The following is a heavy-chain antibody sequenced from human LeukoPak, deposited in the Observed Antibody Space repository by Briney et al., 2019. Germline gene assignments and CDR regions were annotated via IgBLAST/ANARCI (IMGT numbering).Heavy chain of an antibody. V-gene: IGHV3-48*01. Sequence: PGGSLRLSCAASGFTFSSYRMNWVRQAPGKGLEWVSYISSSSNTIYYADSVKGRFTISRDNSKNTLYLQMNSLRAEDTAVYYCAKSGYNRFDYWGQGTLVTVSS. D-gene: IGHD5-24*01. J-gene: IGHJ4*02. CDR3: AKSGYNRFDY. CDR2: ISSSSNTI. CDR1: GFTFSSYR.